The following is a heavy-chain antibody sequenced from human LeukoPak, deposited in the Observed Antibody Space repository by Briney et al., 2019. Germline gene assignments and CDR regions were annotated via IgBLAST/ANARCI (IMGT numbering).Heavy chain of an antibody. CDR2: INPDSGGT. D-gene: IGHD2-8*01. CDR3: ARSARHCNNGVCFTDYYIDL. V-gene: IGHV1-2*02. CDR1: GYTFTDYH. Sequence: ASVKVSCKASGYTFTDYHMHWVRQAPGQGLEWMGWINPDSGGTNYAQRFQGRVTMTRDTSISTAYMEMSSLTSDDTAVYYCARSARHCNNGVCFTDYYIDLWGKGTTVIVSS. J-gene: IGHJ6*03.